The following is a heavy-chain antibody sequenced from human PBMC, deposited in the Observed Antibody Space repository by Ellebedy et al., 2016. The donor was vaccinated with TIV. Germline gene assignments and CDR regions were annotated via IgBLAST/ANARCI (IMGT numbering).Heavy chain of an antibody. V-gene: IGHV4-39*02. CDR2: IYYSGNT. Sequence: SETLSLTCTVSGGSISSSSNYWGWIRQAQGKGLEWIGSIYYSGNTYYNPSLKSLVTLSVDTSTSQFSLKLTSVTDADTAVYYCARGFGELLYVRWFEPWGQGTLVTVSS. CDR3: ARGFGELLYVRWFEP. CDR1: GGSISSSSNY. J-gene: IGHJ5*02. D-gene: IGHD3-10*01.